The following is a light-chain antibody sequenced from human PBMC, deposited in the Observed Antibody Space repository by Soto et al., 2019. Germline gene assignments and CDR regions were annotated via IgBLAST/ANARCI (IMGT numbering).Light chain of an antibody. CDR1: QTVTSY. J-gene: IGKJ2*04. Sequence: DVQMTQSPSSLSASVGDSLTLTCRASQTVTSYLNWYQQKPGKAPKLLIYGTSTLHSGVPSRFSGSGSGTDFTLTITTLQPEDFATYYCQQTYTTPCSFGQGTKLETK. CDR3: QQTYTTPCS. V-gene: IGKV1-39*01. CDR2: GTS.